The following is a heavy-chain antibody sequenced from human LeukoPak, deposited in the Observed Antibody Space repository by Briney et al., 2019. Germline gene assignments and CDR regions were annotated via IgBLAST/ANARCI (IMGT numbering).Heavy chain of an antibody. V-gene: IGHV4-39*01. CDR2: IYYSGST. D-gene: IGHD6-13*01. J-gene: IGHJ3*02. CDR1: GGSISSSSYY. Sequence: PSETLSLTCTVSGGSISSSSYYWGWIRQPPGKGLEWIGSIYYSGSTYYNPSLKSRVTISVDTSKNQFSLKLSSVTAADTAVYYCAPVGAAGTYDAFDIWGQGTMVTVSS. CDR3: APVGAAGTYDAFDI.